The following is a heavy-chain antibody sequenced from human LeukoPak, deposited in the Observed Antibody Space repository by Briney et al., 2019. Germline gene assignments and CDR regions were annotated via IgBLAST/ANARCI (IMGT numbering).Heavy chain of an antibody. J-gene: IGHJ3*02. V-gene: IGHV4-4*02. Sequence: PSGTLSLTCAVSGGSISSFNWWSWVRQSPGKWLEWIGEIYHSGSTNYNPSLKSRVTISVDKSKNQFSLKLSSVTAADTAVYYCARAEDSSGWYDVFDIWGQGTMVTVSS. CDR1: GGSISSFNW. CDR2: IYHSGST. D-gene: IGHD6-19*01. CDR3: ARAEDSSGWYDVFDI.